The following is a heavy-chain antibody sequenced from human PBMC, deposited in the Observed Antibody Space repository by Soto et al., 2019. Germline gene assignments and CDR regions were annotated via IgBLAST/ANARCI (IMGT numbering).Heavy chain of an antibody. CDR1: GGTFSTYS. Sequence: QVQLVQSGAEVKKPGSSVKVSCMASGGTFSTYSISWVRQAPGQGLEWMGGIIPMLGKTNYAQKFQGRVTITADESTSTAYMDLSSLRSDDTAVYYCAKDILEWLFGSGDYYYYGMDVWGQGTTVTVSS. CDR3: AKDILEWLFGSGDYYYYGMDV. V-gene: IGHV1-69*12. J-gene: IGHJ6*02. CDR2: IIPMLGKT. D-gene: IGHD3-3*01.